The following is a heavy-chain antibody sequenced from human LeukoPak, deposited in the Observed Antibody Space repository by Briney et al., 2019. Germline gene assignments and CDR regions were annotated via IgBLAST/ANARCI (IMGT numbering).Heavy chain of an antibody. CDR2: IYWDDDK. Sequence: SGTTPVNPTQTLTLTCTFSGFSLSTSGVCVGLIRQPPGKTLEWLALIYWDDDKRYSPSLKSRLTITKDTSKNQVVLTMTNMDPVDTASYFHALDGIRYFVWGQGTLVTVSS. J-gene: IGHJ4*02. V-gene: IGHV2-5*02. D-gene: IGHD3-9*01. CDR3: ALDGIRYFV. CDR1: GFSLSTSGVC.